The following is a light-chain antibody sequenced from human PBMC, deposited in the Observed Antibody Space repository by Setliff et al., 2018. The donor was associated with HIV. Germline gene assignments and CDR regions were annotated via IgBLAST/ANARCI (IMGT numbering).Light chain of an antibody. CDR1: SSDVGVNKF. V-gene: IGLV2-14*03. CDR3: SSFTSSGKYV. J-gene: IGLJ1*01. Sequence: QSVLTQPASVSGSPGQSITISCIGTSSDVGVNKFVSWYQQHPGKAPKVVIYAVNTRPSGVSDRFSGSKSGNTASLTISGLQSEDEADYYCSSFTSSGKYVFATGTKV. CDR2: AVN.